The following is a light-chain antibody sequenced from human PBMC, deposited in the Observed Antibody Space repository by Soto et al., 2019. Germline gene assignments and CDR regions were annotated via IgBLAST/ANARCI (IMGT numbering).Light chain of an antibody. CDR1: SGHGSYA. CDR3: QTWGTGIYVV. V-gene: IGLV4-69*01. CDR2: LNSDGSH. Sequence: QLVLTQSPSASASLGASVKLTCTLSSGHGSYAIAWHQQQPEKGPRYLMKLNSDGSHSKGDGIPDRFSGSSSGAERYLTISSLQSEDEADYYCQTWGTGIYVVFGGGTKLTVL. J-gene: IGLJ2*01.